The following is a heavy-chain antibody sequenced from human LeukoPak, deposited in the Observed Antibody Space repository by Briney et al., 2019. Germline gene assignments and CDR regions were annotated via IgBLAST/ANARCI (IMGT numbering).Heavy chain of an antibody. V-gene: IGHV3-72*01. CDR2: IRNKANSYSI. CDR3: VRVMLGSSKFFDL. D-gene: IGHD1-26*01. Sequence: GGSLRLSCAASGFTFDDYAMHWVRQAPGKGLEWVARIRNKANSYSIEYAASVKGRFTISRDDSKNSVYLQMNSLKSEDTADYYCVRVMLGSSKFFDLWGRGTLVTVSS. J-gene: IGHJ2*01. CDR1: GFTFDDYA.